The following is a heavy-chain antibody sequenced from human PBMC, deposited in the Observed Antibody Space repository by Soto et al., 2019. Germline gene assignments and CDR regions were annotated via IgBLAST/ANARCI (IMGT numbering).Heavy chain of an antibody. CDR1: GYSFTSHW. J-gene: IGHJ4*02. Sequence: EVQLVQSGGEVKKPGESLRISCKGSGYSFTSHWITWVRQMPGKGLEWMGRIDPSDADTNYSPSFQGHVTISADKSISIAYQQWSSLKASDTSMYYCARDGAGLDYWGQGTLVTVSS. V-gene: IGHV5-10-1*01. D-gene: IGHD6-19*01. CDR3: ARDGAGLDY. CDR2: IDPSDADT.